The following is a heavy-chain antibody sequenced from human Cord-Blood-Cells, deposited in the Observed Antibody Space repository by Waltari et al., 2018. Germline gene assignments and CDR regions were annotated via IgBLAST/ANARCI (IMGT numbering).Heavy chain of an antibody. Sequence: QVQLQPWGAGLLKPSEPLSLTCAVYGWSFSGYYWCWIRQPPEKGLEWIGEINHSGSTNSNPSLKSRVTISVDTSKNQFSLKLSSVTAADTGVYYWAREGPAATTFFDYWGQGTLVTVSS. CDR1: GWSFSGYY. J-gene: IGHJ4*02. V-gene: IGHV4-34*01. CDR2: INHSGST. CDR3: AREGPAATTFFDY. D-gene: IGHD2-2*01.